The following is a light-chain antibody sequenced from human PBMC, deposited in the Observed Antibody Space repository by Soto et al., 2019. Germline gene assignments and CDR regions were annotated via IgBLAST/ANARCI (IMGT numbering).Light chain of an antibody. V-gene: IGLV1-40*01. Sequence: QSVLTQPPSVSGAPGQRVTISCTGSSSNIGADYHVHWYQPLPGTAPKLLIYTNTNRPSGVPDRFSASKSGTSASLAITGLQAEDEADYYCQSYDISLSAWVFGGGTKLTVL. CDR3: QSYDISLSAWV. CDR2: TNT. J-gene: IGLJ2*01. CDR1: SSNIGADYH.